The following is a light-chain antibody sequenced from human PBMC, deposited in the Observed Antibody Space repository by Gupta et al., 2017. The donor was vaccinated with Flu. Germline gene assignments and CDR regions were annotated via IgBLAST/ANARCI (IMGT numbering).Light chain of an antibody. V-gene: IGLV2-8*01. CDR3: SSDAGNFKLV. Sequence: QSALTQPPSASGSPGQSVTISCSGTSSDVGAYKYVSWYQQYPGKAPKLILSEVSKRPSGVPDRFSGSKSGNTASLTVSGLQPEDEADYYCSSDAGNFKLVFGGGTKVTVL. J-gene: IGLJ3*02. CDR1: SSDVGAYKY. CDR2: EVS.